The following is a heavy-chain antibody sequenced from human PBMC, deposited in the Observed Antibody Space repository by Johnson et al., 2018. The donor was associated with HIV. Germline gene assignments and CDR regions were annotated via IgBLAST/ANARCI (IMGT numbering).Heavy chain of an antibody. J-gene: IGHJ3*02. D-gene: IGHD3-22*01. CDR2: ISYDGSNK. Sequence: QEQVVESGGGVVQPGRSLRLSCAASGFTFSSYAMHWVRQAPGKGLEWVAVISYDGSNKYYADSVKGRFTISRDNSKNTLYLQMNSLRAEDTAVYYCARLHGIVVVISAFDIWGQGTIVTVSS. CDR1: GFTFSSYA. CDR3: ARLHGIVVVISAFDI. V-gene: IGHV3-30*04.